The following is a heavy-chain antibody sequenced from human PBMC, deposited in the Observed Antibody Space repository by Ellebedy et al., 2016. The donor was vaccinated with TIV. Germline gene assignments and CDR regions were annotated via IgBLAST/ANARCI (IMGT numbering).Heavy chain of an antibody. J-gene: IGHJ4*02. D-gene: IGHD2-21*01. CDR1: GFTFSRHW. V-gene: IGHV3-74*01. Sequence: GESLKISCAASGFTFSRHWMHWIRQAPGKGLVWLSRINGDGGFTSHADFVKGRFTISRDNAKNTLYLQMNSLRAEDTAVYYCAKPYCSGGYCYWGYYFDSWGQGSLVTVSS. CDR2: INGDGGFT. CDR3: AKPYCSGGYCYWGYYFDS.